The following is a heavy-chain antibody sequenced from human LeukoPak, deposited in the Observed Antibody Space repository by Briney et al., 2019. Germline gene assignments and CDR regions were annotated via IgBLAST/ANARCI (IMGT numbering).Heavy chain of an antibody. D-gene: IGHD1-26*01. J-gene: IGHJ4*02. CDR3: ARRRDLYSGSYYPFDY. CDR1: GYSFTSYW. Sequence: GESLQISCKGSGYSFTSYWIGWVRQMPGKGRTWMGIIYPGDSDARYSPSFQGQVTISADKSVSTAYLQWSSLKASDTAMYYCARRRDLYSGSYYPFDYWGQGTLVTVSS. CDR2: IYPGDSDA. V-gene: IGHV5-51*01.